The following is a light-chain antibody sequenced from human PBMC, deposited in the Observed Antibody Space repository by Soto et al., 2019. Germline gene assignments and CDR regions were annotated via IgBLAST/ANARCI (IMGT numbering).Light chain of an antibody. Sequence: DILTTQSPSSLSPSVGDRVTITCQASQDISKYLNWYQQKPGKAPRLLIYHSSNLETGVPSRFSGSGSGTHFTFTISSLQPEDIATYFCQQYDSFPRTFGQGTKVDIK. CDR1: QDISKY. CDR3: QQYDSFPRT. V-gene: IGKV1-33*01. J-gene: IGKJ2*01. CDR2: HSS.